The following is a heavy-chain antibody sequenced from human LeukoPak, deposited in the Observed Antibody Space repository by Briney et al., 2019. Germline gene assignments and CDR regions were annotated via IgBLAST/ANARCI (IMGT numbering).Heavy chain of an antibody. CDR3: ARDGKSLVGLDY. CDR2: IRYDGSNK. Sequence: GGSLRLSCAASGFTFSSYGMHWVRQAPGKGLEWVAFIRYDGSNKYYADSVKGRFTISRDNSKNTLYLQMNSLRAEDTAVYYCARDGKSLVGLDYWGQGTLVTVSS. CDR1: GFTFSSYG. J-gene: IGHJ4*02. V-gene: IGHV3-30*02. D-gene: IGHD6-6*01.